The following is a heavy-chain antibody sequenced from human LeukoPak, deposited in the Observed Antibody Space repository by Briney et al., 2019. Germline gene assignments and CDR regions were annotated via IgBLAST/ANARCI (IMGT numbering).Heavy chain of an antibody. CDR1: GFTFNTYA. J-gene: IGHJ4*02. CDR2: INSGGGST. CDR3: AKGPLDTRDGYNYIRDD. V-gene: IGHV3-23*01. D-gene: IGHD5-24*01. Sequence: GGSLRLSCAASGFTFNTYAMMWVRQAPGKGLEWVSGINSGGGSTFYADSVKRRFTISRDNSKDTLYLQLNSLRVEDTAVYYCAKGPLDTRDGYNYIRDDWGQGTLVTVSS.